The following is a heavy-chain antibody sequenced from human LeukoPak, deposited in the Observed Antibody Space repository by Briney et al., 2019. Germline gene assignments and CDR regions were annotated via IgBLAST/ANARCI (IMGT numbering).Heavy chain of an antibody. Sequence: PGGPLRFSCEASGFTFSSYSITWVRQAPGKGLKWVSSISSSSSYIYYADSVKGRFTISRDNAKNSLHLQMNSLRAEDTAVYYCARGEATANYVNWFDPWGQGTLVTVSS. J-gene: IGHJ5*02. D-gene: IGHD3-10*02. CDR2: ISSSSSYI. CDR3: ARGEATANYVNWFDP. V-gene: IGHV3-21*01. CDR1: GFTFSSYS.